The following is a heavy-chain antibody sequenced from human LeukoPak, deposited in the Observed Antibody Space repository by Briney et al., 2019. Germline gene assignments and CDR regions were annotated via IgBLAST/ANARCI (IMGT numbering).Heavy chain of an antibody. Sequence: PSGTLSLTCAVSSDSIGSNNWWGWVRQPPGKGLEWIGEIYHSGSTNYNPSLKSRVTISADTSKNQLSLKLSSVTAADTAVYCCVRVPFAFYGMEVWGKGTTVSVSS. CDR3: VRVPFAFYGMEV. CDR1: SDSIGSNNW. CDR2: IYHSGST. V-gene: IGHV4-4*01. J-gene: IGHJ6*04. D-gene: IGHD4/OR15-4a*01.